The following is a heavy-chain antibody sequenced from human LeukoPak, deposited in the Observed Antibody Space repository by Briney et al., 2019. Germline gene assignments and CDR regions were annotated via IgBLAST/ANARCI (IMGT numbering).Heavy chain of an antibody. Sequence: PSETLSLTCTVSGGSISSSGYYWGWIPQPPGKGLEWIGRLYYSGITYYNTSLKSRVTISVDTSKNQFSLKLSSVTAADTAVYYCARFNYYGSGSYYPALYNWFDPWGQGTLVTVSS. D-gene: IGHD3-10*01. CDR3: ARFNYYGSGSYYPALYNWFDP. J-gene: IGHJ5*02. CDR1: GGSISSSGYY. V-gene: IGHV4-39*01. CDR2: LYYSGIT.